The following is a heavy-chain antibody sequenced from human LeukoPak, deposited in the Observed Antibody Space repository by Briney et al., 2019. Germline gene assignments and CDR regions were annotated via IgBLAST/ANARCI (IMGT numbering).Heavy chain of an antibody. V-gene: IGHV4-34*01. CDR2: INHSGST. CDR3: ARHETLFVAGETRPPGIAAAGLDDAFDI. D-gene: IGHD6-13*01. CDR1: GGSFSGYY. Sequence: PSETLSLTCAVYGGSFSGYYWSWIRQPPGKGLEWIGEINHSGSTNYNPSLKSRVTISVDTSKNQFSLKLSSVTAADTAMYYCARHETLFVAGETRPPGIAAAGLDDAFDIWGQGTMVTVSS. J-gene: IGHJ3*02.